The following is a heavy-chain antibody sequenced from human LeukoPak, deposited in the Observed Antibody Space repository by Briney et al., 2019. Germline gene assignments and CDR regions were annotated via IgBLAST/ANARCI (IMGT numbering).Heavy chain of an antibody. CDR1: GFTFSDYY. J-gene: IGHJ4*02. D-gene: IGHD2-8*02. V-gene: IGHV3-11*05. Sequence: PGGSLRLSCAASGFTFSDYYMSWIRQAPGKGLEWVSYISSSLTYTNYADSVKGRFTISRDNAKNSLYLQMNSLRAEDTAVYYCAKDCVNQGHCIGGVCYPFDYWGQGTLVTVSS. CDR3: AKDCVNQGHCIGGVCYPFDY. CDR2: ISSSLTYT.